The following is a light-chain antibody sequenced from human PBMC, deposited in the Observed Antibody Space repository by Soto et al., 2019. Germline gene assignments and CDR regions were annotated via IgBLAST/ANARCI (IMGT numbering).Light chain of an antibody. V-gene: IGKV3-15*01. Sequence: EVVLTQFPGTLSLSPGDRATLSCRASLSLSSYLTWYQHKPGQAPRLLIYGASTRATGIPARFSGSGSGTEFTLTISSLQSEDFAVYYCQQYNNWPRTFGQGTKVDIK. CDR2: GAS. J-gene: IGKJ1*01. CDR3: QQYNNWPRT. CDR1: LSLSSY.